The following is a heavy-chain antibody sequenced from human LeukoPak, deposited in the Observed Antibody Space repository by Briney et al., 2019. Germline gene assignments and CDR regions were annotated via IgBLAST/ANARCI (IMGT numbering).Heavy chain of an antibody. D-gene: IGHD1-1*01. CDR3: ARDERASRDYYYYYGMDV. J-gene: IGHJ6*02. CDR2: INPNSGGT. CDR1: GYTFTGYY. Sequence: ASVKVSCKASGYTFTGYYMHWVRQAPGQGLEWMGWINPNSGGTNYAQKFQGWVTMTRDTSISTAYMELSRLRSDDTAVYYCARDERASRDYYYYYGMDVWGQGTTVTVSS. V-gene: IGHV1-2*04.